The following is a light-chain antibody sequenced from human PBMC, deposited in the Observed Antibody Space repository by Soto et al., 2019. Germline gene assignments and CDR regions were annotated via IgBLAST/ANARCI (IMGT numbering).Light chain of an antibody. Sequence: EIVMTQSPATLSVSPGERATLSCRASQSVSSNLAWYQQKPGQAPRLPIYGASTRATGIPARFSGSGSGTEFTLTISSLQSEDFAVYYCQQYIGGYTFGQGTKLEIK. CDR3: QQYIGGYT. CDR1: QSVSSN. V-gene: IGKV3-15*01. CDR2: GAS. J-gene: IGKJ2*01.